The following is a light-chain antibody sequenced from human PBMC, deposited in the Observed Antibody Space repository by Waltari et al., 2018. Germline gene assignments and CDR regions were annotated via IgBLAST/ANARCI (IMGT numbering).Light chain of an antibody. Sequence: QSALTQPASVSGSPGQSITISCTGTSSDVGSYNLVSWYQQHPGKAPKLMVYEVRKRPPGVSNRCSGSKSGNTASLTFSGLQAEDEADYYCCSYAGSSTLLFGTGTKVTVL. CDR3: CSYAGSSTLL. CDR1: SSDVGSYNL. V-gene: IGLV2-23*01. J-gene: IGLJ1*01. CDR2: EVR.